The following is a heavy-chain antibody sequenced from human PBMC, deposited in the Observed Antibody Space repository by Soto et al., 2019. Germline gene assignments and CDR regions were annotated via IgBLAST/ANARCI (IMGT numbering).Heavy chain of an antibody. V-gene: IGHV4-39*01. Sequence: SETLSLTCTVSGGSISSSSYYWGWIRQPPGKGLEWIGSIYYSGSTYYNPSLKSRVTISVDTSKNQFSLKLSSVTAADTAVYYCARHKSYGTYYYYGMDVWGQGTTVTVPS. D-gene: IGHD5-18*01. CDR2: IYYSGST. J-gene: IGHJ6*02. CDR3: ARHKSYGTYYYYGMDV. CDR1: GGSISSSSYY.